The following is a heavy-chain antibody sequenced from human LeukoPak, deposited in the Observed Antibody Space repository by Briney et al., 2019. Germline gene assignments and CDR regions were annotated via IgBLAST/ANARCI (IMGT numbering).Heavy chain of an antibody. CDR1: GCSFANYW. J-gene: IGHJ3*02. V-gene: IGHV5-51*01. CDR2: IYPGDSDN. CDR3: ARRSYVGSTSAFDI. D-gene: IGHD1-26*01. Sequence: GESLKISWKGIGCSFANYWFGWVRAMPGKGLEWIGVIYPGDSDNKYSPSFQGHVTFSAATSVRTAYLQWSSLRASDTAMYYCARRSYVGSTSAFDIWGQGTMVTVSS.